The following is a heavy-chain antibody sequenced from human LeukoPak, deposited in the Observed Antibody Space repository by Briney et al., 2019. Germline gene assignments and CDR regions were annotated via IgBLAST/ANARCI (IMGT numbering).Heavy chain of an antibody. V-gene: IGHV3-23*01. D-gene: IGHD7-27*01. Sequence: PGGSLRLSCAASGFTFNSYAMSWVRQAPGKGLEWVSGISSGGNTYYADSVKGRFTISRDNSKNTLFLQMNSLRAEDTAVYYCAKDGGLWVSAHWGDSWGRGTLVTVSS. CDR1: GFTFNSYA. CDR2: ISSGGNT. J-gene: IGHJ4*02. CDR3: AKDGGLWVSAHWGDS.